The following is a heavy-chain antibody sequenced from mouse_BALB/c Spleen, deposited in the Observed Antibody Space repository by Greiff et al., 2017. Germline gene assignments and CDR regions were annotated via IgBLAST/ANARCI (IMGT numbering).Heavy chain of an antibody. Sequence: VNLVESGAELAKPGASVKMSCKASGYTFTSYWMHWVKQRPGQGLEWIGYINPSTGYTEYNQKFKDKATLTADKSSSTAYMQLSSLTSEDSAVYYCARCYDGYSALFAYGGQGTLVTVPA. CDR1: GYTFTSYW. CDR2: INPSTGYT. CDR3: ARCYDGYSALFAY. J-gene: IGHJ3*01. V-gene: IGHV1-7*01. D-gene: IGHD2-3*01.